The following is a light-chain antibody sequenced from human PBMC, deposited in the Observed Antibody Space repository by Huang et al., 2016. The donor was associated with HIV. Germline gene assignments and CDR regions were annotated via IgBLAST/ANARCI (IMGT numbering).Light chain of an antibody. J-gene: IGKJ4*01. CDR2: DAS. V-gene: IGKV1-33*01. CDR1: QDISMY. Sequence: DIQMTQSPSSLSASVGDRVTITCQARQDISMYLDWYQQKPGKAPKLLIYDASNLVTGVPSRFSGSGSGTDFTFTISSLQPEDIETYYCQQYNNLPPLTFGGGTKVEIK. CDR3: QQYNNLPPLT.